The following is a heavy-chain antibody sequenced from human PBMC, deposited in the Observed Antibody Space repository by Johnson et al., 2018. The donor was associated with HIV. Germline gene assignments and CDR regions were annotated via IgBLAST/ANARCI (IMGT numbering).Heavy chain of an antibody. J-gene: IGHJ3*02. V-gene: IGHV3-20*04. Sequence: VQLVESGGGVVRPGGSLRLSCAASGFTFDDYGMSWVRQAPGKGLAWVSGINWNGGRTGYADSVTGRPTISRDNAKNSLYLQMNSLRAEDTALYYCARAVGGSYHDAFDSWGQGTMVTVSS. CDR1: GFTFDDYG. D-gene: IGHD1-26*01. CDR2: INWNGGRT. CDR3: ARAVGGSYHDAFDS.